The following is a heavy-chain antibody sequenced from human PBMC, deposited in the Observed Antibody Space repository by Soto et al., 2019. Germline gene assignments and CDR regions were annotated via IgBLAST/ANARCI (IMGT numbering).Heavy chain of an antibody. V-gene: IGHV3-48*02. CDR1: GFTFISYS. CDR2: ISSSSSTI. D-gene: IGHD5-18*01. CDR3: ARAQDTAMANYYYYYGMDV. J-gene: IGHJ6*02. Sequence: WGSLSLSCAASGFTFISYSMNWVRQAPGKGLEWVSYISSSSSTIYYADSVKGRFTISRDNAKNSLYLQMNSLRDEDTAVYYCARAQDTAMANYYYYYGMDVWGQGTTVTVSS.